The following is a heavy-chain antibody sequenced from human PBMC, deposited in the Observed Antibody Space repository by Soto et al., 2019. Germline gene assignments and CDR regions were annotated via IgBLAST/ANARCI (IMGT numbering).Heavy chain of an antibody. V-gene: IGHV4-30-4*01. J-gene: IGHJ4*01. CDR1: GASISSADYY. CDR3: ASIWFRDFDY. Sequence: QVQLQESGPGLVKPSQTLSLTCTVSGASISSADYYWSWIRQPPGKGLEWIGYFHSSGATYKDPSLKSRVTISVDTSKNQISLKLDSVTAADTAIYYCASIWFRDFDYWGHGTLVTISS. D-gene: IGHD3-10*01. CDR2: FHSSGAT.